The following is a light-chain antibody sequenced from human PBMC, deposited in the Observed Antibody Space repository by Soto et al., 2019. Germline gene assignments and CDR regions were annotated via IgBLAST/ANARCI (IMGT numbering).Light chain of an antibody. J-gene: IGLJ7*01. CDR3: AAWDDSLNGWV. CDR2: SHN. CDR1: SSNIGSNT. V-gene: IGLV1-44*01. Sequence: QTVVTQPPSASGTPGQRITISCSGSSSNIGSNTINWYQQLPGTAPKLLIYSHNQRPSGVPDRFSGSKSGTSASLAISGLQSEDETDYYCAAWDDSLNGWVFGGGTQLTVL.